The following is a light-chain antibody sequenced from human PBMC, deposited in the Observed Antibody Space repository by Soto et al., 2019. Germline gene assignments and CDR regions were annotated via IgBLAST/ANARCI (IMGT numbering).Light chain of an antibody. CDR3: HQFENLSHA. V-gene: IGKV1-33*01. J-gene: IGKJ4*01. CDR2: DAS. CDR1: LDVNNY. Sequence: DIQLTQSPSSLSASVGDRVTITCQASLDVNNYLNWYQQKPGKAPKLLIYDASKLETEVPSRFSASGSGTHFTFTISSLQPEDIGTYYCHQFENLSHAFGGGTKVEIK.